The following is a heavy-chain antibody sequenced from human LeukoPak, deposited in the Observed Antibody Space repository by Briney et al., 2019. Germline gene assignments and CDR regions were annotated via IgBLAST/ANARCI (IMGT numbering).Heavy chain of an antibody. CDR1: GFTFSSYA. V-gene: IGHV3-23*01. CDR2: ISGSGGTT. J-gene: IGHJ4*02. Sequence: GGSLRLSCAASGFTFSSYAMSWVRQAPGKGLEWVSAISGSGGTTYYAGSVKGRFTISRDNSKDTLYLQMDSLRAGDTAVYYCAKGSGYCSSTRCYPLDYWGQGTLVTVSS. D-gene: IGHD2-2*01. CDR3: AKGSGYCSSTRCYPLDY.